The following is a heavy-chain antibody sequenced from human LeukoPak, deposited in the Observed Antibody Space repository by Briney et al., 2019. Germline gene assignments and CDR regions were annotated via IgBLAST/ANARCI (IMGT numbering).Heavy chain of an antibody. V-gene: IGHV1-18*01. CDR2: INMNNGNT. Sequence: GASVKVSCKASGYTFSSYAISWVRQAPGQGPEWMGWINMNNGNTNYAQKLQGRVTMTTDTSTSTAYMELRRLRSDDTAVYYCARVVGNYVWGSYRPEGCFDSWGQGTLVTVSS. CDR1: GYTFSSYA. D-gene: IGHD3-16*02. CDR3: ARVVGNYVWGSYRPEGCFDS. J-gene: IGHJ4*02.